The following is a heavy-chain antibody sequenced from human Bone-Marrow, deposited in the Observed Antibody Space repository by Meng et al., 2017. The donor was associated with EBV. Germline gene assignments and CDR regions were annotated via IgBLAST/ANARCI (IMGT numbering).Heavy chain of an antibody. CDR3: ARGLGGTTVTIDY. Sequence: QVLLVQSGAEVKKPGASVKVSCKASGYTFTSYEINWVRQATGQGLEWMGWMNPNSGNPGYAQKFQGRVTMTRNTSISTAYMELSSLRSEDLAVYYCARGLGGTTVTIDYWGQGTLVTVSS. CDR1: GYTFTSYE. D-gene: IGHD4-17*01. V-gene: IGHV1-8*01. CDR2: MNPNSGNP. J-gene: IGHJ4*02.